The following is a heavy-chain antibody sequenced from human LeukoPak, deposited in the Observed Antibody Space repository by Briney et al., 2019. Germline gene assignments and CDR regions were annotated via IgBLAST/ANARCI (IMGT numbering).Heavy chain of an antibody. Sequence: PSETPSLTCAVSGGSISSSSYYWGWIRQPPGKGLEWIGSIYYSGNTYYNPSLKSRLTISVDTSKNQFSLKLSSVTAADTAVYYCARDSLGAGTVGATSGYWGQGTLVTVSS. CDR2: IYYSGNT. D-gene: IGHD1-26*01. CDR1: GGSISSSSYY. CDR3: ARDSLGAGTVGATSGY. J-gene: IGHJ4*02. V-gene: IGHV4-39*02.